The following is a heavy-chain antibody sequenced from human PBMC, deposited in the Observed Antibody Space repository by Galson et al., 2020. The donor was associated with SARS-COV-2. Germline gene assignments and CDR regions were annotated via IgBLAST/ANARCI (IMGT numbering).Heavy chain of an antibody. J-gene: IGHJ2*01. V-gene: IGHV3-66*01. Sequence: GGSLRLSCAASGFTVSSNYMSWVRQAPGKGLEWVSIIYAGGTTYYADSVKRRFTISRDNSKNTLYLQMNSLRADDTAVYFCARVSYGDSGYWYFNLWGRGTLVSVSS. CDR3: ARVSYGDSGYWYFNL. CDR1: GFTVSSNY. D-gene: IGHD4-17*01. CDR2: IYAGGTT.